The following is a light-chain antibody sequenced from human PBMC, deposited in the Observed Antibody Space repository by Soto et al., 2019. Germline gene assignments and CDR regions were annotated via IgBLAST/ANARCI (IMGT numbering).Light chain of an antibody. Sequence: QSALTQPASVSGSPGQSITISCTGTNSDVGGYDRFSWYQQHPGKAPTLMIYEVNKRPSGVSNRFSGSKSGNTAALTISGLQAEDEADYYCCSSVGGTIWVFGGGTKVTVL. CDR2: EVN. CDR3: CSSVGGTIWV. V-gene: IGLV2-23*02. CDR1: NSDVGGYDR. J-gene: IGLJ3*02.